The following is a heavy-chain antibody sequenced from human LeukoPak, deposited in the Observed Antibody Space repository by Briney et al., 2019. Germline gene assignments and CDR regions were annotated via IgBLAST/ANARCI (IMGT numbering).Heavy chain of an antibody. CDR3: ARPQNPPYYYDSSGYDY. CDR1: GYTFTNYD. J-gene: IGHJ4*02. Sequence: ASVKVSCKASGYTFTNYDINWVRQATGQGLEWMGWMNPNSGNTGYAQKFQGRVTMTRNTSLSTAYMELSSLRSEDTAVYYCARPQNPPYYYDSSGYDYWGQGTLVTVSS. V-gene: IGHV1-8*01. CDR2: MNPNSGNT. D-gene: IGHD3-22*01.